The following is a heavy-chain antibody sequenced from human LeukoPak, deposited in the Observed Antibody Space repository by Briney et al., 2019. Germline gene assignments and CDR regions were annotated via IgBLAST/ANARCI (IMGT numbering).Heavy chain of an antibody. CDR3: ARGLRYTIFGGDYY. CDR2: ISSSGSTI. V-gene: IGHV3-48*03. Sequence: GGSLRLSCAASGFTFSSYEMNWVRQAPGKGLEWVSYISSSGSTIYYADSVKGRFTISRDNAKNSLYLHMNSLRGDDTAVYYCARGLRYTIFGGDYYWGQGTLVTVSS. J-gene: IGHJ4*02. CDR1: GFTFSSYE. D-gene: IGHD3-3*01.